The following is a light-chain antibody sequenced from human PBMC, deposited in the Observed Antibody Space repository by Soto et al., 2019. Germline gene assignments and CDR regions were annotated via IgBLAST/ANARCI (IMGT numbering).Light chain of an antibody. J-gene: IGLJ3*02. CDR2: LND. CDR1: DSNIGSNP. CDR3: AVWDDSLHARV. V-gene: IGLV1-44*01. Sequence: QSVLTQPPSASGTPGQTVTISCSGSDSNIGSNPLNWFQQLPGAAPTLLIYLNDQRPSGVPARFSGSESGTSASLAISGLHSEDEADYYCAVWDDSLHARVFGGGTKLTVL.